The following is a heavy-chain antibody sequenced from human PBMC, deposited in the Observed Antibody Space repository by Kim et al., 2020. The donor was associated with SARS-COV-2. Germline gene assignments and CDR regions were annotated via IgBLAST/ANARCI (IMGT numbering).Heavy chain of an antibody. V-gene: IGHV3-66*01. Sequence: CADSVKGRFTISRDNSKNTLYLQMNSLGAEDTAVYYCARMVRGPLYFDYWGQGTLVTVSS. D-gene: IGHD2-15*01. J-gene: IGHJ4*02. CDR3: ARMVRGPLYFDY.